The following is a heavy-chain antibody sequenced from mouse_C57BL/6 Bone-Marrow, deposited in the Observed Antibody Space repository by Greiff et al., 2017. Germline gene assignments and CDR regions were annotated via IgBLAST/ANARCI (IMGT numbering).Heavy chain of an antibody. Sequence: EVQLQQSGAELVRPGASVKLSCTASGFNIKDDYMHWVKQRPEQGLEWIGWIDPENGDTEYASKFQGKATITADTSSNTAYLQLSSLTSEDTAVYYCTYMGDYDPDYWGQGTTLTVSS. D-gene: IGHD2-4*01. V-gene: IGHV14-4*01. CDR2: IDPENGDT. J-gene: IGHJ2*01. CDR1: GFNIKDDY. CDR3: TYMGDYDPDY.